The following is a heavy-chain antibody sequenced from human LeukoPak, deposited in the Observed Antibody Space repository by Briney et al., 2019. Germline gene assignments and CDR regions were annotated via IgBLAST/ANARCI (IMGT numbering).Heavy chain of an antibody. V-gene: IGHV4-30-4*08. D-gene: IGHD2-2*01. CDR3: ASPRYCSSTSCYGPDDY. CDR1: GGSIGSGDYY. Sequence: SQTLSLTCTVSGGSIGSGDYYWSWIRQPPGKGLEWIGYIYYSGSTYYNPSLKSRVTISVDTSKNQFSLKLSSVTAADTDVYYCASPRYCSSTSCYGPDDYWGQGTLVTVSS. CDR2: IYYSGST. J-gene: IGHJ4*02.